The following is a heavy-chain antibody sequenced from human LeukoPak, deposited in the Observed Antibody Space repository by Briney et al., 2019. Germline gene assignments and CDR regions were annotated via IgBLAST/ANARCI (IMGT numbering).Heavy chain of an antibody. D-gene: IGHD3-10*01. J-gene: IGHJ6*02. V-gene: IGHV3-21*01. CDR3: ARVKFGFYGLDV. CDR1: TFTFSTYS. CDR2: ISGSGNVI. Sequence: GGSLRLSCAASTFTFSTYSMTWVRQAPGKGPEWVSSISGSGNVIFYADSVQGRLIISRDNAKNSLYLQMNSLRAEDTAVYYCARVKFGFYGLDVWGQGTTVTVSS.